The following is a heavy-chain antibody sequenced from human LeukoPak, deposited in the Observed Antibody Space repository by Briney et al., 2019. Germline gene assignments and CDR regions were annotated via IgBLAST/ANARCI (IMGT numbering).Heavy chain of an antibody. V-gene: IGHV4-39*07. D-gene: IGHD2-8*01. CDR3: ARDLYVPTLEIDY. J-gene: IGHJ4*02. CDR1: GGSISSSSYY. CDR2: IYYSGST. Sequence: SSETLSLTCTVSGGSISSSSYYWGWIRQPPGKGLEWIGSIYYSGSTYYNPSLKSRVTISVDTSKNQFSLKLSSVTAADTAVYYCARDLYVPTLEIDYWGQGTLVTVSS.